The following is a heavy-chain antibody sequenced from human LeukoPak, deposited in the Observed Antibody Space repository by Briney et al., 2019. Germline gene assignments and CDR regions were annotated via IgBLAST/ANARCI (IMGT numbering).Heavy chain of an antibody. D-gene: IGHD3-16*01. CDR3: TRGGGAIAT. Sequence: SQTLSLTCAISGDSLSSNSAGWNWIRQSPSRGLEWLGRTYYRSKWYNDYAVSVKSRITFNPDTSKNQSSLQLSSVTPEDTAVYYCTRGGGAIATWGQGTLVTVSS. CDR2: TYYRSKWYN. V-gene: IGHV6-1*01. CDR1: GDSLSSNSAG. J-gene: IGHJ5*02.